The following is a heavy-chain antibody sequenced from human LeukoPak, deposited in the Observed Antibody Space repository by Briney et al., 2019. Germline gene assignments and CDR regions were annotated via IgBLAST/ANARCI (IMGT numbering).Heavy chain of an antibody. CDR2: ISGSGGST. CDR3: AKEGRYDFWSGYYYY. CDR1: GFTFSSYA. J-gene: IGHJ4*02. D-gene: IGHD3-3*01. V-gene: IGHV3-23*01. Sequence: GGSLRLSCAASGFTFSSYAMSWVRQAPGKGLEWVSAISGSGGSTYYADSVKGRFTISRDNSENTLYLQMNSLRAEDTAVYYCAKEGRYDFWSGYYYYWGQGTLVTVSS.